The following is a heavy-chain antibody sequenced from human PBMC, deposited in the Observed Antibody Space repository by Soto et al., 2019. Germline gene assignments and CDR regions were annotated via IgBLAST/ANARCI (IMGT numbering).Heavy chain of an antibody. CDR3: ARDPGDYYFDH. J-gene: IGHJ4*02. Sequence: QVQLVESGGGVVQPGRSLRLSCAASGFKFSSYGMHWVRQAPGKGLEWVAIIWYDGSQRYYAASAKGRFTISRDNSKNTLDLQMNSMGAEDTAVYYCARDPGDYYFDHWCQGTLVTVSS. CDR2: IWYDGSQR. V-gene: IGHV3-33*01. CDR1: GFKFSSYG. D-gene: IGHD2-21*02.